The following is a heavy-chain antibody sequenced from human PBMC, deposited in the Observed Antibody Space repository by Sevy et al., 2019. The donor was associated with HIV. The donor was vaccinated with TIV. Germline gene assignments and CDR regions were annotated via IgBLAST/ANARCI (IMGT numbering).Heavy chain of an antibody. V-gene: IGHV3-74*01. CDR3: TRGDPIVPPAGYYYHMDV. CDR2: INSDGSST. J-gene: IGHJ6*03. CDR1: GFTFDSYW. D-gene: IGHD1-26*01. Sequence: GGSLRLSCVDSGFTFDSYWMHWVRQAPGKGLVWVSRINSDGSSTPYADSVKGRFTISRDNAKNTLYLQLNRLGAEDTAVYYCTRGDPIVPPAGYYYHMDVWGKGTTVTVSS.